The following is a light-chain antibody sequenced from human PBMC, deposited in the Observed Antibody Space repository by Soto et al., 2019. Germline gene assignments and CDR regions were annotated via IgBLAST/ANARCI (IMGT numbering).Light chain of an antibody. CDR3: QQYIKWPIT. CDR2: DAS. J-gene: IGKJ5*01. Sequence: EIGMAQYPATLSVSPGARATLSCRASQSVSDKSAWYQQKPGQAPRLLISDASTRATGIPARFSGSGSGTEFTLNVSSLQSEDVAVYYCQQYIKWPITFGQGTRLEIK. CDR1: QSVSDK. V-gene: IGKV3-15*01.